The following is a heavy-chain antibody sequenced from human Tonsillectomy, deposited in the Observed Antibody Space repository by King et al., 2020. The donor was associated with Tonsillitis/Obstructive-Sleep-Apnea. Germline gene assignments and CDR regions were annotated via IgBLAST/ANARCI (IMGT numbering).Heavy chain of an antibody. CDR3: AKGTYDTSGPFDY. J-gene: IGHJ4*02. CDR2: VIRSGGST. Sequence: VQLVESGGGLIQPGGSLRLSCAASGFTFSSYAMSWVRQAPGKGLEWVSAVIRSGGSTYYADSGKGRFTISRDNSKTTLYLQMNSLRAEDTAVYYCAKGTYDTSGPFDYWGQGTLVTVSS. D-gene: IGHD3-22*01. CDR1: GFTFSSYA. V-gene: IGHV3-23*04.